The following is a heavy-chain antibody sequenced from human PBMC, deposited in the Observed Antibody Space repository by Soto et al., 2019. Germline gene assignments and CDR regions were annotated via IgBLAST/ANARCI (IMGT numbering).Heavy chain of an antibody. V-gene: IGHV5-51*01. CDR3: ARQYCSTSYYSQGRGVHAYGMDV. Sequence: PGESLKISCKGSGYSFTSYWIGWVRQMPGKGLEWMGIIYPGDSDTRYSPSFQGQVTISADKSISTAYLQWSSLKASDTAMYYCARQYCSTSYYSQGRGVHAYGMDVWGQGTTATVSS. CDR1: GYSFTSYW. CDR2: IYPGDSDT. D-gene: IGHD2-2*02. J-gene: IGHJ6*02.